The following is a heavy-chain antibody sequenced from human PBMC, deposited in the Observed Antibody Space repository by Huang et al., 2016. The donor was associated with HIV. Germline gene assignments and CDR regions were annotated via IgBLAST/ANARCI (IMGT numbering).Heavy chain of an antibody. CDR1: GFSFARYW. CDR3: ARRGAPTGLCYFDY. Sequence: EVQLVQSGAEVKKPGESLKISCQGSGFSFARYWFTWVRQMPGKGLEWVGRDQPGDAETRDSPACQGQVTISVDKSITTAYLQWSSLKASDTAMYFCARRGAPTGLCYFDYWGQGTLVTVSS. D-gene: IGHD1-1*01. V-gene: IGHV5-51*03. J-gene: IGHJ4*02. CDR2: DQPGDAET.